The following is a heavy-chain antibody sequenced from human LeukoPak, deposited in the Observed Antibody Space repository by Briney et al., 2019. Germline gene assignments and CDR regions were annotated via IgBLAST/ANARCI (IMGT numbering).Heavy chain of an antibody. V-gene: IGHV3-23*01. D-gene: IGHD3-3*01. J-gene: IGHJ3*02. CDR1: GFTFSSYA. CDR3: ARDFHDAFDI. CDR2: ISGSGGST. Sequence: GGSLRLSCAASGFTFSSYAMSWVRQAPGKGLEWVSAISGSGGSTNHADSVKGRFTISRDNSKNTLYLQMNSLRAEDTAVYYCARDFHDAFDIWGQGTMVTVSS.